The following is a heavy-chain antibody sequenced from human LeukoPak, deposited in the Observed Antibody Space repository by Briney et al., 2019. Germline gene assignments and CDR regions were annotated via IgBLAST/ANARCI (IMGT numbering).Heavy chain of an antibody. CDR1: GFTFSSYG. J-gene: IGHJ5*02. CDR2: ISYDGSNK. V-gene: IGHV3-30*18. CDR3: AKDHDSAYNWFDP. D-gene: IGHD2-21*02. Sequence: GGSLRLSCAASGFTFSSYGMHWVRQAPGKGLEWVAVISYDGSNKYYADSVKGRFTISRDNSKNTLYLQMNSLRAEDTAVYYCAKDHDSAYNWFDPWGQGTLVTVSS.